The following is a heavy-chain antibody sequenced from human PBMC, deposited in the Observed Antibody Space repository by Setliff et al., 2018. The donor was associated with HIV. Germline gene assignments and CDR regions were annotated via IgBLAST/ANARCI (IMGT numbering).Heavy chain of an antibody. V-gene: IGHV4-39*07. J-gene: IGHJ3*01. CDR2: IYQRGRT. Sequence: SETLSLTCSVSGGSINDERYYWSWIRQPPGKGLEWTGSIYQRGRTYYNPALKSQLTMYVDTSKNQFSLSLNSVTAADTAVYYCARGEACGGGCHYAFELWGRGTMVTVSS. D-gene: IGHD2-21*02. CDR3: ARGEACGGGCHYAFEL. CDR1: GGSINDERYY.